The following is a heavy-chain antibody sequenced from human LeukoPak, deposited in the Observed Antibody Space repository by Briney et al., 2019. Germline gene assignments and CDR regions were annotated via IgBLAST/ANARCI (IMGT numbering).Heavy chain of an antibody. CDR1: GYTFTYYY. V-gene: IGHV1-2*02. Sequence: ASVKVSCKASGYTFTYYYIHWVRQAPGQGLEWMGWINPNSGDTNYAQKFQGRVSMTRDTSISTAYVELCSLRSDDTAVYYCARVWDVLGYCSRTSCPTNAFDIWGHGTVVTVSS. CDR2: INPNSGDT. CDR3: ARVWDVLGYCSRTSCPTNAFDI. J-gene: IGHJ3*02. D-gene: IGHD2-2*01.